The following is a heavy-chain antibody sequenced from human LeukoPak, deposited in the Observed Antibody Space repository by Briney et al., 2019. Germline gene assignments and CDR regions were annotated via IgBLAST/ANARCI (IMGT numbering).Heavy chain of an antibody. V-gene: IGHV3-21*06. CDR2: ISSRSSYI. D-gene: IGHD2-21*02. Sequence: GGSLRLSCAASGFSFSTYSMNWVRQAPGKGLEWVSSISSRSSYIYYADSVKGRFTISRDNAKNSLYLQMNSLRAEDTAEYYCARDLYCGGDCSLGYFDLWGRGTLVTVSS. CDR3: ARDLYCGGDCSLGYFDL. J-gene: IGHJ2*01. CDR1: GFSFSTYS.